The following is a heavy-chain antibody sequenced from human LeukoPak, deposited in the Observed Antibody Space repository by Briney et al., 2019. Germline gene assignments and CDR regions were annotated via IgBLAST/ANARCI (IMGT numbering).Heavy chain of an antibody. J-gene: IGHJ5*02. D-gene: IGHD6-13*01. Sequence: GGSLRLSCAASGFTFSSYSMNWVRQAPGKGLEGVSGITGSGGDTYYADSVKGRFTISRDNSENTLYLQMNSLRAEDTAIYYCAKAGYSNNWQFVWFDPWGQGTLVTVSS. CDR3: AKAGYSNNWQFVWFDP. CDR2: ITGSGGDT. V-gene: IGHV3-23*01. CDR1: GFTFSSYS.